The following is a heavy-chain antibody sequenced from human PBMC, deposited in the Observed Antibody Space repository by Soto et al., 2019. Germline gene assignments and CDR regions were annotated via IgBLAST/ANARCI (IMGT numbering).Heavy chain of an antibody. CDR1: GYTFTSYY. J-gene: IGHJ4*02. V-gene: IGHV1-46*03. Sequence: QVQLVQYGAEVKKHGASVKVSCKASGYTFTSYYMHWVRQAPGQGLEWMGIIKPSGGSTSYAQKCQGRVTMTGDTSTSTDDMGLSSLGSEDTAVYCCARTLLTAGSGRAGPTPPDYWGQGALVTVSS. CDR3: ARTLLTAGSGRAGPTPPDY. D-gene: IGHD1-1*01. CDR2: IKPSGGST.